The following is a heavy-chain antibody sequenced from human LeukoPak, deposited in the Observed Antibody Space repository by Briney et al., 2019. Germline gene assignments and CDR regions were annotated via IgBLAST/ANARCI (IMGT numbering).Heavy chain of an antibody. D-gene: IGHD3-22*01. CDR2: IKPDGSLQ. Sequence: GGSLRLSCTASGFIFSSFWMAWVRQAPGKGLEWVANIKPDGSLQFYGDSVKGRFTISRDNAKNSLYLQMNNLRAEDMALYYCATSYDSSGCDWGQGTLVTVSS. V-gene: IGHV3-7*01. J-gene: IGHJ4*02. CDR3: ATSYDSSGCD. CDR1: GFIFSSFW.